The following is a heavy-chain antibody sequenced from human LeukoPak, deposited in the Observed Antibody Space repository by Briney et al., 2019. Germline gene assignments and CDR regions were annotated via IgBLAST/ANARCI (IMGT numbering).Heavy chain of an antibody. V-gene: IGHV3-7*01. CDR1: GFTFSNAW. D-gene: IGHD5-18*01. CDR2: IKQDGSEK. Sequence: SGGSLRLSCAASGFTFSNAWMSWVRQAPGKGLEWVANIKQDGSEKYYVDSVKGRFTISRDNAKNSLYLQMNSLRAEDTAVYYCARAEEGVQLWFPYYYYYMDVWGKGTTVTVSS. J-gene: IGHJ6*03. CDR3: ARAEEGVQLWFPYYYYYMDV.